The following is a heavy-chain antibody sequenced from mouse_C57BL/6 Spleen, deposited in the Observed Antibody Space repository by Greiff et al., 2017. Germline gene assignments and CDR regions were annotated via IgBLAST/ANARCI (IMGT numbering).Heavy chain of an antibody. Sequence: VQLQQPGAELVRPGSSVKLSCKASGYTFTSYWMDWVKQRPGQGLEWIGNIYPSDSETHYNQKFKDKATLTVDKSSSTAYMQLGSLTSEDSAVYYCARGDDYDEGLYYAMDCWGQGTSVTVSS. CDR3: ARGDDYDEGLYYAMDC. CDR2: IYPSDSET. V-gene: IGHV1-61*01. D-gene: IGHD2-4*01. CDR1: GYTFTSYW. J-gene: IGHJ4*01.